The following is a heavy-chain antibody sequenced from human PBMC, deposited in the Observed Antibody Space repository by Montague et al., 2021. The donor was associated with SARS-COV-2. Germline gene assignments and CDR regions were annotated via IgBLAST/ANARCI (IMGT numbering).Heavy chain of an antibody. J-gene: IGHJ6*02. CDR3: ARTSQYCTPTNCYLPNAMDV. V-gene: IGHV4-38-2*02. CDR2: IWHGGST. CDR1: GYSITHAYY. Sequence: SETQSLTCTVSGYSITHAYYWGWIRQPPGKGLEWIGNIWHGGSTYYNPSLKSRVTISVDTSNNQFSLKLTSVTAADTAVYYCARTSQYCTPTNCYLPNAMDVWGQVTTVTVSS. D-gene: IGHD2-8*01.